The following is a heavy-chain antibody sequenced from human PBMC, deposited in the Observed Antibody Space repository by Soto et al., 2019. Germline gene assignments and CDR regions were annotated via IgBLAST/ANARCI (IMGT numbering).Heavy chain of an antibody. CDR1: CGSISSRSHH. CDR2: ISDSGNT. V-gene: IGHV4-39*01. CDR3: ARRDYIGSYHFDY. D-gene: IGHD1-26*01. J-gene: IGHJ4*02. Sequence: SETLSLTCTVSCGSISSRSHHWGWIRQAPGRGLEWIGTISDSGNTYSNSSLRGRVTISVDPAKNQFSLRLTSVTAADTAVYYCARRDYIGSYHFDYWGQGALVTVSS.